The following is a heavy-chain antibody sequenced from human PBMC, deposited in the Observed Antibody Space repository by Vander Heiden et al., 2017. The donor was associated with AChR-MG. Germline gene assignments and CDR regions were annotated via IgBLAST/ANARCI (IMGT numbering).Heavy chain of an antibody. Sequence: EVQLVESGGGLVKPGGSLSLSCAASGFTFSSYSMNGVRQAPGKGLEWVSSISSSSSYIYYADSVKGRFTISRDNAKNSLYLQMNSLRAEDTAVYYCARAAAGIHDYWGQGTLVTVPS. CDR3: ARAAAGIHDY. J-gene: IGHJ4*02. CDR1: GFTFSSYS. D-gene: IGHD6-13*01. V-gene: IGHV3-21*01. CDR2: ISSSSSYI.